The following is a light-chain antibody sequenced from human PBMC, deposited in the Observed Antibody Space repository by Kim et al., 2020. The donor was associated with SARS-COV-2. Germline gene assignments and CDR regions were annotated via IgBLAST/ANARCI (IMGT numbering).Light chain of an antibody. CDR1: HGISGY. Sequence: GDRVTITCRTSHGISGYLAWHQQRPGEVPKLLIYAASTLHSGVPSRFSGSGSGTEFTLTISSLQPEDCATYYCQQLNSYPPTFGQGTKLEI. J-gene: IGKJ2*01. V-gene: IGKV1-9*01. CDR3: QQLNSYPPT. CDR2: AAS.